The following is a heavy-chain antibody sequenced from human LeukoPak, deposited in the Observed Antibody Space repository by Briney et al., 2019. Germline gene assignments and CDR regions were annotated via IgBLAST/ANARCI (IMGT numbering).Heavy chain of an antibody. CDR1: GFSLSTSGVG. CDR2: INSNDDK. Sequence: SGPTLVNPTQTLTLTCTFSGFSLSTSGVGVVWIRQPPGKGLEWLALINSNDDKRYRPSLKSRLTITKDTSNNQVILTMTNMDPVDTAIYYCAHRRSGMGSIFFDSWGQGTPVSVSS. J-gene: IGHJ4*02. V-gene: IGHV2-5*01. D-gene: IGHD5-24*01. CDR3: AHRRSGMGSIFFDS.